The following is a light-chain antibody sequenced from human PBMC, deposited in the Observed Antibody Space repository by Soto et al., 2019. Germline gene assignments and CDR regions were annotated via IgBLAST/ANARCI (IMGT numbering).Light chain of an antibody. Sequence: ETVMTHSPVTLSLSPGDRATLSCRASHSVRSNLAWYQQKPGQPPRLLIYAASTRATGIPGRFSGSGSGTEFTLTISSLQSEDSAVYYCQQYNDWPPLTFGGGTKVDIK. J-gene: IGKJ4*01. V-gene: IGKV3-15*01. CDR2: AAS. CDR3: QQYNDWPPLT. CDR1: HSVRSN.